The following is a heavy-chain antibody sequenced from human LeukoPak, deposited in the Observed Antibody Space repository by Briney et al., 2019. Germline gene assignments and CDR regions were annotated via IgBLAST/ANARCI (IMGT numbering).Heavy chain of an antibody. CDR2: ISAYNGDR. CDR1: GFTFTNYG. V-gene: IGHV1-18*01. Sequence: ASVKVSCKASGFTFTNYGISWVRQAPGQGLEWMGWISAYNGDRKYVEKFQGRVTMTTDTSTSTAYMELRSLRSDDTAVYYCGRDFSNTSGFKVVVDFWGQGTLVTVSS. CDR3: GRDFSNTSGFKVVVDF. D-gene: IGHD6-19*01. J-gene: IGHJ4*02.